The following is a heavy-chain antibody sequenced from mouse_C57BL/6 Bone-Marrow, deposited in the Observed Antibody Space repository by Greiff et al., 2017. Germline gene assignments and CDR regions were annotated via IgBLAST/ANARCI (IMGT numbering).Heavy chain of an antibody. CDR1: GFTFSDYY. Sequence: EVKLMESGGGLVQPGGSLKLSCAASGFTFSDYYMYWVRQTPEKRLEWVAYISNGGGSTYYPDTVKGRFTISRDNAKNTLYLQMSRLKSEDTAMYYCARPNPFAYWGQGTLVTVSA. V-gene: IGHV5-12*01. CDR3: ARPNPFAY. CDR2: ISNGGGST. J-gene: IGHJ3*01.